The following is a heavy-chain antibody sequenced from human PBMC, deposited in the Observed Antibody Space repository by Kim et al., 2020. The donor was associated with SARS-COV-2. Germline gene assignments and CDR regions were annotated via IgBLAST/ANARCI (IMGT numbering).Heavy chain of an antibody. Sequence: YAQKFQGRVTMTRDTSISTAYMELSRLRSDDTAVYYCVTVSGSYYRAFDYWGQGTLVTVSS. CDR3: VTVSGSYYRAFDY. J-gene: IGHJ4*02. D-gene: IGHD1-26*01. V-gene: IGHV1-2*02.